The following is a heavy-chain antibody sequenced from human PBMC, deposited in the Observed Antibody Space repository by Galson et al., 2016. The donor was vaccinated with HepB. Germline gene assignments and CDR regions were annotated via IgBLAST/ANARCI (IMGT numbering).Heavy chain of an antibody. D-gene: IGHD3-22*01. J-gene: IGHJ4*02. CDR2: ISGRGGGT. CDR3: AKGAPYYYDSSGYYGPGDF. V-gene: IGHV3-23*01. CDR1: GFTFSDYA. Sequence: SLRLSCAASGFTFSDYALNWVRRAPGKGLEWVSTISGRGGGTYYADSVKGRFTISRDNSKNTLFLQMNSLRAEDTARYYCAKGAPYYYDSSGYYGPGDFWGQGTQVTVSS.